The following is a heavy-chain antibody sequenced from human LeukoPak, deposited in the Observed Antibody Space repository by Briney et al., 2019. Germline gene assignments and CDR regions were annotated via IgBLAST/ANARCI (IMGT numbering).Heavy chain of an antibody. CDR3: AKEAGYSGYDYPDY. Sequence: PGGSLILSCAASGFIFSSYAMSWVRQAPGKGLEWVSTISGSGGSTYYADSVKGRFTISRDNSKNTLYLQMNSLRAEDTAVYYCAKEAGYSGYDYPDYWGQGTLVTVSS. J-gene: IGHJ4*02. D-gene: IGHD5-12*01. CDR2: ISGSGGST. CDR1: GFIFSSYA. V-gene: IGHV3-23*01.